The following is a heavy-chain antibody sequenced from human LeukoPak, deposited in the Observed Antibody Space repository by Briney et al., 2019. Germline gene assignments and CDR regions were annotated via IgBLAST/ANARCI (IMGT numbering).Heavy chain of an antibody. CDR3: GKLTVGNY. CDR2: IRSKANSYAT. Sequence: GGSLRLSCAASGFTFSGSAMHWVRQASGKGLEWVGRIRSKANSYATAYAASVKGRFTISRDNSKNTLYLQMNSLRAEDTAVYYCGKLTVGNYWGQGTLVTVSS. V-gene: IGHV3-73*01. J-gene: IGHJ4*02. CDR1: GFTFSGSA. D-gene: IGHD4-23*01.